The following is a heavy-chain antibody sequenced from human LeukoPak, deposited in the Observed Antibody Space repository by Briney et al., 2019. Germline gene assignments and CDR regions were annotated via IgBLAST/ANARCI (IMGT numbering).Heavy chain of an antibody. CDR3: ARADDRSGYFGGRFDS. D-gene: IGHD3-22*01. Sequence: PSETLSLTCTVSGGPISTYYWSWIRQPPGKRLEWIGYISYSGGTNYNPSLKSRVTISVDTSKNQFSLKVTSVTAADTALYYCARADDRSGYFGGRFDSWGQGTRVTVSS. V-gene: IGHV4-59*01. J-gene: IGHJ5*01. CDR1: GGPISTYY. CDR2: ISYSGGT.